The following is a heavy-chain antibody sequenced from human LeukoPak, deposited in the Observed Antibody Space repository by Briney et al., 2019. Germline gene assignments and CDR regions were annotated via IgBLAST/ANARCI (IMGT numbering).Heavy chain of an antibody. J-gene: IGHJ3*02. D-gene: IGHD2-21*02. V-gene: IGHV1-69*13. CDR3: AREGVWAVVVTRGAFDI. CDR2: IIPIFGTA. CDR1: GGTFSSYA. Sequence: GASVKVSCKASGGTFSSYAISWVRQAPGQGLEWMGGIIPIFGTANYAQKFQGRVTITADESTSTAYMELSSLRSEDTAVYYCAREGVWAVVVTRGAFDIWGQGTMVTVSS.